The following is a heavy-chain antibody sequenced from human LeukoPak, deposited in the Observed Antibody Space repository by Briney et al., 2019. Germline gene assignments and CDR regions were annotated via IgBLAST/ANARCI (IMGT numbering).Heavy chain of an antibody. CDR1: GGSISSNNW. CDR2: IYHSGST. J-gene: IGHJ4*02. D-gene: IGHD6-19*01. V-gene: IGHV4-4*02. CDR3: TRWPNSGWFDY. Sequence: SETLSLTCAVSGGSISSNNWWSWVRQPPGKGLEWIGEIYHSGSTNYNPSLKSRVTISVDKSKNQFSLNLNSVTAADTAVYYCTRWPNSGWFDYWGQGTLVTVSS.